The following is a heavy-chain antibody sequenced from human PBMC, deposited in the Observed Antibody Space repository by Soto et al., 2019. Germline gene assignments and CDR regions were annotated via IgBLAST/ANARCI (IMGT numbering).Heavy chain of an antibody. J-gene: IGHJ6*02. CDR1: GFTFISYA. CDR3: AKASPYYYYYGMDV. Sequence: PGGSLRLSCAASGFTFISYAMSWVRQAPGKGLEWVSAISGSGGSTYYADSVKGRFTISRDNSKNTLYLQMNSLRAEDTAVYYCAKASPYYYYYGMDVWGQGTTVTVSS. CDR2: ISGSGGST. V-gene: IGHV3-23*01.